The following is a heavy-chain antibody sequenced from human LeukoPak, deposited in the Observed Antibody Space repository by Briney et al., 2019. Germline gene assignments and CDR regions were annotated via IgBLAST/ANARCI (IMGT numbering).Heavy chain of an antibody. CDR2: INPNNGNT. V-gene: IGHV1-18*04. CDR1: GYTFTGYY. CDR3: ARDGYYYDSSGYYMGDY. D-gene: IGHD3-22*01. J-gene: IGHJ4*02. Sequence: ASVKVSCKSSGYTFTGYYMHWVRQAPGQGLEWMGWINPNNGNTNYAQKLQGRVTMTTDTSTSTAYMELRSLRSDDTAVYYCARDGYYYDSSGYYMGDYWGQGTLVTVSS.